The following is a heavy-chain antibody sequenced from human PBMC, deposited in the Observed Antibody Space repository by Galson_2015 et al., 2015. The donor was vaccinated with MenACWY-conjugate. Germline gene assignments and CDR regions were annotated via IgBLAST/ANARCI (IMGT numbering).Heavy chain of an antibody. CDR2: INVGTGNT. J-gene: IGHJ3*02. CDR1: GHTFTGYA. V-gene: IGHV1-3*01. D-gene: IGHD6-19*01. CDR3: ATGAIGWAFDI. Sequence: SVKVSCKASGHTFTGYAMNWVRQAPGQRPQWMGWINVGTGNTKYAQDFEGRVTFTWDTSANTGYMALSSLRSEETAVYYCATGAIGWAFDIWGQGTQVTVSS.